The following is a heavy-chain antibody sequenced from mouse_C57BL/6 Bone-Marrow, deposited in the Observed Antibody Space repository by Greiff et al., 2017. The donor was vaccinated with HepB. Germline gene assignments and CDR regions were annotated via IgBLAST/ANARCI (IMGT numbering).Heavy chain of an antibody. Sequence: DVKLQESGPGLVKPSQSLSLTCSVTGYSITSGYYWNWIRQFPGNKLEWMGYISYDGSNNYNPSLKNRISITRDTSKNQFFLKLNSFTTEDTATYYCARRWDYDGYFYFDYWGQGTTLTVSS. CDR1: GYSITSGYY. D-gene: IGHD2-3*01. V-gene: IGHV3-6*01. J-gene: IGHJ2*01. CDR2: ISYDGSN. CDR3: ARRWDYDGYFYFDY.